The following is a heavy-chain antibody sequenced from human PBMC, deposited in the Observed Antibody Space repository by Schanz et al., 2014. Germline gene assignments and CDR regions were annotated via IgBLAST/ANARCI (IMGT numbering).Heavy chain of an antibody. Sequence: QVQLVQSGAEVKKPGSSVKASCKASGGTFRSIALSWWRQAPGQGLGWMGKIIPILGMENYAQKFQGRVTITADISTSIAYMDLSSLRSDDTAVYYCARDIQYHYDTGGPVGAFDIWGQGTVVTVSS. J-gene: IGHJ3*02. CDR2: IIPILGME. V-gene: IGHV1-69*04. CDR3: ARDIQYHYDTGGPVGAFDI. D-gene: IGHD3-22*01. CDR1: GGTFRSIA.